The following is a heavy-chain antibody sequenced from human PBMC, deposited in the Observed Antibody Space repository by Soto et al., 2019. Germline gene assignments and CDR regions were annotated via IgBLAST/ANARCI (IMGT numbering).Heavy chain of an antibody. CDR2: IGGSGSPT. CDR1: GFTFSNYA. D-gene: IGHD6-25*01. V-gene: IGHV3-23*01. Sequence: GGSLRLSCAASGFTFSNYAMRWVRQAPGKGLEWVSAIGGSGSPTYYADSVKGRFTVSRDNSKNTLYLQMNGLTAEDTAVYHCAKADSGYYMDIWGKGTTVTVSS. J-gene: IGHJ6*03. CDR3: AKADSGYYMDI.